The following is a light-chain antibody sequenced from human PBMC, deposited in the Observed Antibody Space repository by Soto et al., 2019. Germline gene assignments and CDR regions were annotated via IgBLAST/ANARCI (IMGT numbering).Light chain of an antibody. V-gene: IGLV2-8*01. CDR1: SGDVGAYDY. Sequence: QSALTQHPSASGSPGQSVTISCTGTSGDVGAYDYVSWYQQHPGKAPKLMIYEVSKRPSGVPDRFSGSKSGNTASLTVSGLQAEDEADYYCSSFAGKNAWLFGGGTKLTVL. CDR3: SSFAGKNAWL. CDR2: EVS. J-gene: IGLJ2*01.